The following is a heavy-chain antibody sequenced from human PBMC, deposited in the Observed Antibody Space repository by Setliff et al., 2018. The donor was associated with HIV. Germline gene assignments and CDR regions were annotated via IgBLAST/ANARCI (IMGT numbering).Heavy chain of an antibody. CDR2: INPTGGST. CDR1: GGTFSRYA. Sequence: ASVKVSCKASGGTFSRYAIAWVRQAPGQGLEWMGGINPTGGSTRNTQKFQGRVAMTRDTSTSTVYMELSSLRSEDTAVYYCASAGAWQRNALDIWGQGTMVTVSS. D-gene: IGHD5-12*01. CDR3: ASAGAWQRNALDI. J-gene: IGHJ3*02. V-gene: IGHV1-46*01.